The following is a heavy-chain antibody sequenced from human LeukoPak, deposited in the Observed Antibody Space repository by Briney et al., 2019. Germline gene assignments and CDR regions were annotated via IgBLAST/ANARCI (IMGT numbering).Heavy chain of an antibody. Sequence: SEPLSLTCTVSGVSIGSHYWSWIRQSPGKGLEWIVCVYNSGTTVYNPSLTGRVTISVDTSKNQYSLNLRSVTAADAAVYYCARDAYWGQGILATVSS. CDR3: ARDAY. CDR2: VYNSGTT. J-gene: IGHJ4*02. CDR1: GVSIGSHY. V-gene: IGHV4-59*11.